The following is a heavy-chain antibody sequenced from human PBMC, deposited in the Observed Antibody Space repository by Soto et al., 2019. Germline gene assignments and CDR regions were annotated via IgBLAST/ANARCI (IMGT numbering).Heavy chain of an antibody. CDR1: DGSFSGYY. Sequence: PSETLSLTCAVYDGSFSGYYWSWIRQPPGKGLEWIGEINHSGSTNYNPSLKSRVTISVDTSKNQFSLKLSSVTAADTAVYYCASHYYGSGSYYKNGMDVWGQGTTVTVS. J-gene: IGHJ6*02. CDR3: ASHYYGSGSYYKNGMDV. D-gene: IGHD3-10*01. V-gene: IGHV4-34*01. CDR2: INHSGST.